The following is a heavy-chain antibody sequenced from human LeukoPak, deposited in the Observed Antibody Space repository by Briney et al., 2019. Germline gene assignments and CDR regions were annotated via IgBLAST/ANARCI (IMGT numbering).Heavy chain of an antibody. V-gene: IGHV5-51*01. CDR2: IYPGDSDT. D-gene: IGHD3-10*01. CDR3: ARRSNNAWYGGPSYNYFDP. Sequence: GESLKISCKTSGYNFTTYWIGWVRQMPGKGLEWMGTIYPGDSDTRYSPSFQGQVTLSADKSISTAYLQWSSLRASDTAIYYCARRSNNAWYGGPSYNYFDPWGQGTLVTVSS. CDR1: GYNFTTYW. J-gene: IGHJ5*02.